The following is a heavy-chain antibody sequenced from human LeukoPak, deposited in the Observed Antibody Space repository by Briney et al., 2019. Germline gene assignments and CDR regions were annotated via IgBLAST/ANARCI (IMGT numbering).Heavy chain of an antibody. CDR1: GFTFSTYS. J-gene: IGHJ4*02. Sequence: GGSLRLSCAASGFTFSTYSMNWVPQALGKGLEWVSYISSSSSTIYYADSVKGRFTISRDNARNSLYLQMNSLRAEDTAVYCCARGATGDRLGYWGQGTLVTVSS. D-gene: IGHD7-27*01. CDR2: ISSSSSTI. CDR3: ARGATGDRLGY. V-gene: IGHV3-48*01.